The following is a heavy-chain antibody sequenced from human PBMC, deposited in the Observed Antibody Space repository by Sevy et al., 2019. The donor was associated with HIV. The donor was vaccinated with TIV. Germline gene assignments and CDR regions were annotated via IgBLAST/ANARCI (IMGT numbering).Heavy chain of an antibody. V-gene: IGHV3-33*01. CDR1: GFTFSAYG. Sequence: GGSLRLSCAASGFTFSAYGMHWVRQAPGKGLEWVALLWYDGRTKYEGVSVKDRFTISRDTSKDMAYLQMDSLRAEDTAIYYCARDGGTKEQLGYFDYWGQGTLVTVSS. CDR3: ARDGGTKEQLGYFDY. CDR2: LWYDGRTK. D-gene: IGHD1-7*01. J-gene: IGHJ4*02.